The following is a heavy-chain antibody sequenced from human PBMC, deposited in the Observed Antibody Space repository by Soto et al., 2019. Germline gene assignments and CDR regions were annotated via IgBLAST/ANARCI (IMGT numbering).Heavy chain of an antibody. J-gene: IGHJ4*02. CDR1: GGSISSGDYY. Sequence: SETLSLTCTVSGGSISSGDYYWSWIRQHPGKGLEWIGYIYYSGSTYYNPSLKSRVTISVDTSKNQFSLKLSSVTAADTAVYYCARGSRVLRYFDSFDYWGQGTLVTVSS. CDR3: ARGSRVLRYFDSFDY. V-gene: IGHV4-31*03. D-gene: IGHD3-9*01. CDR2: IYYSGST.